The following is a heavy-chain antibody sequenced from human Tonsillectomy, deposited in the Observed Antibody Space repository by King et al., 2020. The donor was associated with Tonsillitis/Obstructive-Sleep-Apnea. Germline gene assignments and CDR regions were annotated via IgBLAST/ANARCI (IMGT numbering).Heavy chain of an antibody. CDR1: GYSFTIYL. CDR2: IDPSYSYT. CDR3: ARLFPFYGSGSPDYYYYYYMDV. J-gene: IGHJ6*03. V-gene: IGHV5-10-1*01. D-gene: IGHD3-10*01. Sequence: QLVQSVAEVKKPGESLMISCKGCGYSFTIYLISWVRQLPGKGLDWMGSIDPSYSYTSSSRSFKCHFTVSAENSISTAYLQWSSLKASDTAMYYCARLFPFYGSGSPDYYYYYYMDVWGKGTTVTVSS.